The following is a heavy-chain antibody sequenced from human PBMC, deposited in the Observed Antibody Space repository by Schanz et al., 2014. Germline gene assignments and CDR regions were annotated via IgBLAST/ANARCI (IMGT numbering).Heavy chain of an antibody. CDR3: ARFLARYQYYGVDV. CDR2: IYSGGST. Sequence: VQLLQSGGALVQPGGSLRLSCAASGFTVSSNYMSWVRQAPGKGLEWVSVIYSGGSTYYADSVKGRFSISRDNGETSVYLQINSLRVEDTAVYYCARFLARYQYYGVDVWGQGTTVIVSS. V-gene: IGHV3-53*01. D-gene: IGHD3-3*01. CDR1: GFTVSSNY. J-gene: IGHJ6*02.